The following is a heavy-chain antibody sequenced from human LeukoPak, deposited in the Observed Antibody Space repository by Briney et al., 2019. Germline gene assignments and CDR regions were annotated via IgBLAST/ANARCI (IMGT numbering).Heavy chain of an antibody. CDR3: ARWSYVSGTWFLDY. J-gene: IGHJ4*02. V-gene: IGHV3-7*05. D-gene: IGHD3-10*01. Sequence: GGSLRLSCEASGFAFNSYWMSWVRQAPGKGLEWVADINEDGSTIYYVNSVKGRFTISRDNAKNSLSLQLNTLRAEDRAVYYCARWSYVSGTWFLDYWGQGTLVTVSS. CDR1: GFAFNSYW. CDR2: INEDGSTI.